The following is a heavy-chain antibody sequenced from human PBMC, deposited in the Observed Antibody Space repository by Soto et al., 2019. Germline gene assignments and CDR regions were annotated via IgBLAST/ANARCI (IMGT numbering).Heavy chain of an antibody. CDR2: IKSKTDGGTT. Sequence: GGSLRLSCAASGFTFSNAWMNWVRQAPGKGLEWVGRIKSKTDGGTTDYAAPVKGRFTISRDDSKNTLYLQMNSLKTEDTAVYYCTTGLDDYGGPIYGMDVWGQGTTVTVSS. CDR1: GFTFSNAW. D-gene: IGHD4-17*01. V-gene: IGHV3-15*07. J-gene: IGHJ6*02. CDR3: TTGLDDYGGPIYGMDV.